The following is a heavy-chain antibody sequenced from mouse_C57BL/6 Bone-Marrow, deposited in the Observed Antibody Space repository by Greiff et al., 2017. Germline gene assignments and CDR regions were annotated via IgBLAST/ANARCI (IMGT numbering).Heavy chain of an antibody. J-gene: IGHJ1*03. CDR2: IDPSDSET. V-gene: IGHV1-52*01. Sequence: QVQLQQPGAELVRPGSSVKLSCKASGYTFTSYWMHWVKQRPIQGLEWIGNIDPSDSETHYNQKFKDKATLTVDKSSSTAYMQLRSLTSEDSAVYYCARWGYHWYFDVWGTGTTVTVSS. CDR1: GYTFTSYW. D-gene: IGHD2-2*01. CDR3: ARWGYHWYFDV.